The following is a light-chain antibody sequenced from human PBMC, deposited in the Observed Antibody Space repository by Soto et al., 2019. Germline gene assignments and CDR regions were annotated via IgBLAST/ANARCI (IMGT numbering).Light chain of an antibody. CDR1: SSNIGNNY. CDR3: GTWDSSLSAVV. V-gene: IGLV1-51*01. CDR2: DNN. Sequence: QSVLTQPPSVSAAPGQKVTISCSGSSSNIGNNYVSWYQQLPGTAPKLLIYDNNKRPSGIPDRFSGSKSGTSATLGITGLQTGDEADYHCGTWDSSLSAVVFGGGTQLTV. J-gene: IGLJ2*01.